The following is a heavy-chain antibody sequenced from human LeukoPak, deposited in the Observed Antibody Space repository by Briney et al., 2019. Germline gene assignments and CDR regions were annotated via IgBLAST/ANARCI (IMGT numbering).Heavy chain of an antibody. CDR3: ATYYSSSGTYY. D-gene: IGHD3-10*01. Sequence: GGSPRLSCAASGFTFSSYEMNWVRQAPGKGLEWVSYISSSGNVYYADSVKGRFTISRDNAKNSLYLQMNSLRAGDAAVYYCATYYSSSGTYYWGQGTLVTVSS. J-gene: IGHJ4*02. V-gene: IGHV3-48*03. CDR1: GFTFSSYE. CDR2: ISSSGNV.